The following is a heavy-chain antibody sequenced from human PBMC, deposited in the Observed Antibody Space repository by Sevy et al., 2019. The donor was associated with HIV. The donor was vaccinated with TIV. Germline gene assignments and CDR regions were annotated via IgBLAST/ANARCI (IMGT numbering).Heavy chain of an antibody. V-gene: IGHV3-43*01. J-gene: IGHJ4*02. CDR3: AKHRGGWMGFAH. Sequence: GGSLRLSCSASGFVFGDYTMHWVRQVPGQALEWVCLISWDGESRYCGDSVEGRFTISRENSIDSLYLQMNNLRPEDTAPYYCAKHRGGWMGFAHWGQGTLVTLSS. CDR1: GFVFGDYT. D-gene: IGHD6-19*01. CDR2: ISWDGESR.